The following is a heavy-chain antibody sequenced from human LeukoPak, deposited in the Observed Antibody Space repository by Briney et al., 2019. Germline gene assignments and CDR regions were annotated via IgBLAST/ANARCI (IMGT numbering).Heavy chain of an antibody. V-gene: IGHV4-39*01. D-gene: IGHD1-26*01. CDR2: IYYSGST. J-gene: IGHJ4*02. Sequence: PSETLSPTCTVSGGSISSSSYYWGWIRQPPGKGLEWIGSIYYSGSTYYNPSLKSRVTISVDTSKNQFSLKLSSVTAADTAVYYCARHRSDRIDYWGQGTLVTVSS. CDR1: GGSISSSSYY. CDR3: ARHRSDRIDY.